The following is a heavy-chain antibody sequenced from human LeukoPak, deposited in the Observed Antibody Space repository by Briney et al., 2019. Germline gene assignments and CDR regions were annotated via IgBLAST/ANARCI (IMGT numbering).Heavy chain of an antibody. J-gene: IGHJ6*02. CDR2: IIPILGIA. CDR3: ARSLHQLLPLQDYYYGMDV. Sequence: EASVTASFKASGGTFSSYAISWVRQAPGQGLEWIGRIIPILGIANYAQKFQGRVTITADKSTSTAYMELSSLRSEDAAVYYCARSLHQLLPLQDYYYGMDVWGQGTTVTVSS. D-gene: IGHD2-2*01. V-gene: IGHV1-69*04. CDR1: GGTFSSYA.